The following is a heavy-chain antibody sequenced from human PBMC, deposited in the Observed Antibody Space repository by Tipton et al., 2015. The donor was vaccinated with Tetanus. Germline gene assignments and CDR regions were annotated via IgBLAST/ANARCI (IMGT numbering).Heavy chain of an antibody. CDR2: LWYDGSNK. CDR1: GFNFRTYA. J-gene: IGHJ3*01. V-gene: IGHV3-33*01. Sequence: SLRLSCAASGFNFRTYAMHWARQSPGKGLEWVAFLWYDGSNKHYGDSVKGRFSISRDNSENTLYLQMDSLRAEDTATYYCAGDPPQSGFAFAVWGQGTMVTVSS. D-gene: IGHD6-25*01. CDR3: AGDPPQSGFAFAV.